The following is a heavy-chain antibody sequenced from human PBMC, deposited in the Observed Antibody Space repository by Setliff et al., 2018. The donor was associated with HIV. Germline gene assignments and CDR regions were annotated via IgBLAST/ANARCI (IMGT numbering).Heavy chain of an antibody. CDR1: GFTFSNYW. V-gene: IGHV3-7*03. CDR3: ANMQWASNAWYSFDY. J-gene: IGHJ4*02. CDR2: IKQDGSEK. Sequence: PGGSLRLSCAASGFTFSNYWMNWVRQAPGKGLEWVANIKQDGSEKYYVDSVKGRFTISRDNAKNSLSLQMNSLRAEDTAIYYCANMQWASNAWYSFDYWGQGALVTVSS. D-gene: IGHD6-19*01.